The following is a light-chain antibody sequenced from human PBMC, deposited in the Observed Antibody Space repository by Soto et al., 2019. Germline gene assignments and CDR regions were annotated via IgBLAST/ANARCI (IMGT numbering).Light chain of an antibody. CDR3: SSYTTSSTYV. J-gene: IGLJ1*01. CDR2: EVS. V-gene: IGLV2-14*01. CDR1: SSDVGAYNY. Sequence: QSALTQPASVSGSPGQSITISCTGTSSDVGAYNYVSWYQQHPGKAPKLIIYEVSNRPSGVSNRFSGSKSGNTASLTISGLQAEYEADYHCSSYTTSSTYVFGTGTKVTVL.